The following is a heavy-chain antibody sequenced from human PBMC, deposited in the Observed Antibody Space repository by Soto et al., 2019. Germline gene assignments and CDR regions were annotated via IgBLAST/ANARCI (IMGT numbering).Heavy chain of an antibody. D-gene: IGHD3-10*01. CDR1: GFTFDDYG. J-gene: IGHJ5*02. CDR3: ARSAAMVRAYWFDP. Sequence: GGSLRLSCAASGFTFDDYGMSWVRQAPGKGLEWVSGINWNGGSTGYADSVKGRFTISRDNAKNSLYLQMNSLRAEDTALYYCARSAAMVRAYWFDPWGQGTLVTVSS. V-gene: IGHV3-20*04. CDR2: INWNGGST.